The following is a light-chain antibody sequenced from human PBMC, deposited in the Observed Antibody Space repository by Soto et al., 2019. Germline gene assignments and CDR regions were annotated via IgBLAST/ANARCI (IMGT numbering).Light chain of an antibody. CDR2: DAS. Sequence: IQIPQTPSSLSASVGDRVTITCQASQDINKNLIWYQQKPGKAPKLLIYDASDLETGVPSRFSGSGSGTGFTFTISSLQPEDFATYYCQQYESHTLTFGQGTRLEIK. J-gene: IGKJ5*01. CDR1: QDINKN. CDR3: QQYESHTLT. V-gene: IGKV1-33*01.